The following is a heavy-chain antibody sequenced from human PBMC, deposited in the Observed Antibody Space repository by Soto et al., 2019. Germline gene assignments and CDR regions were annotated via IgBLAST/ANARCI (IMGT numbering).Heavy chain of an antibody. CDR1: GGSISSGGYS. Sequence: QLQLQESGSGLVKPSQTLSLTCAVSGGSISSGGYSWSWIRQPPGKGLEWIGYLYHSGSTYYNPSLKSRVTISVDRSKNQFSLKLSSVTAADTAVYYCARSPDYGDYVGWFDPWGQGTLVTVSS. V-gene: IGHV4-30-2*01. CDR3: ARSPDYGDYVGWFDP. CDR2: LYHSGST. D-gene: IGHD4-17*01. J-gene: IGHJ5*02.